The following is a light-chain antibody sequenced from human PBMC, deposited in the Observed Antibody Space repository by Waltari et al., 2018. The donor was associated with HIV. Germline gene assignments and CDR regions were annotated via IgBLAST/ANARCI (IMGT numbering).Light chain of an antibody. Sequence: PGQSITISCTGTTSDVGGYDDVSWYKQHPGKPPKLIIYEVTNRSSGASNCFSGSKSGNTASLTSSGLQPEDEADYYGSSFTSIDTPVVFGGGTKLTVL. CDR1: TSDVGGYDD. J-gene: IGLJ2*01. CDR3: SSFTSIDTPVV. V-gene: IGLV2-14*01. CDR2: EVT.